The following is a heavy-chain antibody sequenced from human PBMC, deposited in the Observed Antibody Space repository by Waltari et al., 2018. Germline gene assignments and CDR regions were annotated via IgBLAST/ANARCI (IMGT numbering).Heavy chain of an antibody. Sequence: QVYLVQSGAELKKPGASVKVSCKASGYTFTKYSMHWGRQAPGQGLEWMGWIHGGNGKTKYSKKFQDRLSISQDTSATTVYMELSSLTSEDTAVYYCAKTQYDFWSAYFDYWGQGTLVTVSS. V-gene: IGHV1-3*01. CDR1: GYTFTKYS. CDR3: AKTQYDFWSAYFDY. D-gene: IGHD3-3*01. CDR2: IHGGNGKT. J-gene: IGHJ4*02.